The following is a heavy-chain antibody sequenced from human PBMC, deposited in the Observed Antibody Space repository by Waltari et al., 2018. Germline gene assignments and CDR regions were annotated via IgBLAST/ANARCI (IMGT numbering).Heavy chain of an antibody. Sequence: QVQLVESGGGVVQPGGSLRLSCAASGFTFSSYGMHWVRQAPGKGLEWVAFIRYDGSNKYYADSVKGRFTISRDNSKNTLYRQMNSLRAEDTAVYYCAKTRGGRVVVIAGGGYYFDYWGQGTLVTVSS. CDR3: AKTRGGRVVVIAGGGYYFDY. V-gene: IGHV3-30*02. CDR1: GFTFSSYG. D-gene: IGHD2-21*01. CDR2: IRYDGSNK. J-gene: IGHJ4*02.